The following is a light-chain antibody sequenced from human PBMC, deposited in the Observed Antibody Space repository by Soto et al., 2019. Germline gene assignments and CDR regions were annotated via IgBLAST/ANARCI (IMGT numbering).Light chain of an antibody. CDR1: QSISTN. Sequence: EIVMTQSPATLSVSPGERATLSCRASQSISTNLAWYQQKPGQAPRLLIYGASTRATGIPARFSGSGSGTELTLTISSLQSEDFAVHYWQQYQFSPPRTVGQGTKVEIK. CDR2: GAS. CDR3: QQYQFSPPRT. V-gene: IGKV3-15*01. J-gene: IGKJ1*01.